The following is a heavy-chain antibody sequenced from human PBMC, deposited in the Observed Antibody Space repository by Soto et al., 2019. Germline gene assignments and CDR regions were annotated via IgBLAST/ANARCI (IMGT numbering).Heavy chain of an antibody. J-gene: IGHJ6*02. V-gene: IGHV3-23*01. CDR3: DKDEGAYYYGIDI. Sequence: GGSLRLSCAASGFTFITYAMCWVRQAPGKGLEWVSVFWGGGATKYYVDSVKGRFTISRDTSKNTLYLQMNSLRAEDTAVYYSDKDEGAYYYGIDIWGQVTMVTVSS. CDR1: GFTFITYA. CDR2: FWGGGATK.